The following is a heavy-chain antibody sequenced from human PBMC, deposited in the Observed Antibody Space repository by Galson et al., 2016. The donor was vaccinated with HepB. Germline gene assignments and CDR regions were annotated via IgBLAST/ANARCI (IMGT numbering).Heavy chain of an antibody. Sequence: SLRLSCAASGITVSSNYMTWVRQAPGQGLECVSLIYAGGSSYYADSVKGRFTISRDNSKNTVYLQMNSLRAEDTAVYYCARPTGSYLYNMDVWGQGTAVTVSS. CDR2: IYAGGSS. D-gene: IGHD4-17*01. CDR3: ARPTGSYLYNMDV. J-gene: IGHJ6*02. V-gene: IGHV3-53*01. CDR1: GITVSSNY.